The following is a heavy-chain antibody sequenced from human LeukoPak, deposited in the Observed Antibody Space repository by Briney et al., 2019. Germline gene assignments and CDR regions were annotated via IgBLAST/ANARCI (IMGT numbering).Heavy chain of an antibody. J-gene: IGHJ3*02. CDR2: INPNSGGT. D-gene: IGHD3-22*01. CDR1: GYTFTGYY. Sequence: EASVKVSCKAPGYTFTGYYMHWVRQAPGQGLEWMGRINPNSGGTNYAQKFQGRVTMTRDTSISTAYMELSRLRSDDTAVYYCARGHYDSSGYYYDGGFDIWGQGAMVTVSS. V-gene: IGHV1-2*06. CDR3: ARGHYDSSGYYYDGGFDI.